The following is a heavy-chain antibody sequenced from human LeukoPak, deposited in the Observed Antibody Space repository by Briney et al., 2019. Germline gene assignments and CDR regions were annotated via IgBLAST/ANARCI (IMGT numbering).Heavy chain of an antibody. CDR2: IYYSGST. J-gene: IGHJ2*01. D-gene: IGHD5-18*01. CDR1: GGSISSYY. Sequence: SETLSLTCTVSGGSISSYYWSWLRQPPGKGLEWIGYIYYSGSTNYNPSLKSRVTISVDTSKNQFSLKLSSVTAADTAVYYCAGLQLWSNWYFDLWGRGTLVTVSS. V-gene: IGHV4-59*01. CDR3: AGLQLWSNWYFDL.